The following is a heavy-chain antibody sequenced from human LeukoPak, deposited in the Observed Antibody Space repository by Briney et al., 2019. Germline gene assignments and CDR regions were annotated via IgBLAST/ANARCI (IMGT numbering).Heavy chain of an antibody. CDR1: GFTFSNYA. D-gene: IGHD3-3*01. CDR3: AKDPPTTYYDFWSGYYRLNWFDP. Sequence: GGSLRLSCAASGFTFSNYAMHWVRQAPGKGLEWVAVMSYDGSNKDYADSVKGRFTISRDNSENTLYLQMNSLRAEDTAVYYCAKDPPTTYYDFWSGYYRLNWFDPWGQGTLVAVSS. V-gene: IGHV3-30-3*01. J-gene: IGHJ5*02. CDR2: MSYDGSNK.